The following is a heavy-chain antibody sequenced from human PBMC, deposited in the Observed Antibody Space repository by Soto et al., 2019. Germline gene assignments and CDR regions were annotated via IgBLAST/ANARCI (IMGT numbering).Heavy chain of an antibody. D-gene: IGHD6-13*01. V-gene: IGHV4-39*01. Sequence: SETLSLTCTVSGGSISSYYWGWIRQPPGKGLEWIGSIYYSGSTYYNPSLKSRVTISVDTSKNQFSLKLSSVTAADTAVYYCARLAAGSYYYYYGMDVWGQGTTVTVSS. CDR3: ARLAAGSYYYYYGMDV. J-gene: IGHJ6*02. CDR2: IYYSGST. CDR1: GGSISSYY.